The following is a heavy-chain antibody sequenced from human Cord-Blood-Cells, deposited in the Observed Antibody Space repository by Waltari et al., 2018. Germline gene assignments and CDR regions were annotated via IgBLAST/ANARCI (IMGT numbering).Heavy chain of an antibody. D-gene: IGHD7-27*01. CDR3: AREGGLGNAFDI. CDR1: GGTFSSYA. V-gene: IGHV1-69*01. CDR2: FIPSFGTA. J-gene: IGHJ3*02. Sequence: QVQLVQSGAEVKKPGYSVKVSCKASGGTFSSYAISWLRQAPRQRREWMGGFIPSFGTANYAQKFQGRVTITADESTSTAYMELGSVRSEDTAVYYCAREGGLGNAFDIWGQGTMVTVSS.